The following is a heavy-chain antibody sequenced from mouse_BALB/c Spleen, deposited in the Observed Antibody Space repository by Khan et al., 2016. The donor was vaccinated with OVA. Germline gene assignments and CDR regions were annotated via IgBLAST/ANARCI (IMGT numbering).Heavy chain of an antibody. J-gene: IGHJ3*01. Sequence: VQLQESGAELARPGASVKMSCKASGYTFTSYTIHWIKKRPGPGLEWIGYINPSNGYTNYNQKFKDKATLTTDKSSTTAYLQLSSLTSDDSAVYNGVRDGAYHRNDGWFAYWGQGTLVTVAA. CDR2: INPSNGYT. V-gene: IGHV1-4*01. CDR1: GYTFTSYT. CDR3: VRDGAYHRNDGWFAY. D-gene: IGHD2-14*01.